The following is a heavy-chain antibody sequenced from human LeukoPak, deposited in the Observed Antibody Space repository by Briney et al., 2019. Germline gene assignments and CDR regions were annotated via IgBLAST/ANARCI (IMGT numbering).Heavy chain of an antibody. D-gene: IGHD6-13*01. Sequence: PGGSLRLSCAASGFTFTSYSMHWVRQARDKGLEWVAFISSDGRDKHYADSVKGRFTISRDNSKNTLYLQVNSVRAEDTAVYYCARDEDIGAAVYYFDYWGQGTLVTVFS. V-gene: IGHV3-30*04. CDR1: GFTFTSYS. CDR3: ARDEDIGAAVYYFDY. CDR2: ISSDGRDK. J-gene: IGHJ4*02.